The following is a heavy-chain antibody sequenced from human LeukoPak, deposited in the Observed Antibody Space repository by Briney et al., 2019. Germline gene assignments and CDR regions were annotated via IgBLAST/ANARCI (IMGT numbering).Heavy chain of an antibody. Sequence: SEALSLTCAVYGGYYWSWIRQPPGKGLEWIGEINHSGSTNYNPSLKSRVTISVDTSRNQFSLKLSSVTAADTAVYYCARAYGDPPGYYYYMDVWGKGTTVTVSS. V-gene: IGHV4-34*01. CDR3: ARAYGDPPGYYYYMDV. D-gene: IGHD4-17*01. J-gene: IGHJ6*03. CDR2: INHSGST. CDR1: GGYY.